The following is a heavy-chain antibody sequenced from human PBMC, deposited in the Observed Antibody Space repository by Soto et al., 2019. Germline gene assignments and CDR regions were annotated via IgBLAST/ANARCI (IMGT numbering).Heavy chain of an antibody. Sequence: GSLRLSCAASGFTFSSYWMSWVRQAPGKGLEWVANIKQDGSEKYYVDSVKGRFTISRDNAKNSLYLQMNSLRAEDTAVYYCARDPGHTWRWRYYYYMDVWGKVTTVTV. J-gene: IGHJ6*03. CDR1: GFTFSSYW. V-gene: IGHV3-7*01. CDR3: ARDPGHTWRWRYYYYMDV. D-gene: IGHD2-15*01. CDR2: IKQDGSEK.